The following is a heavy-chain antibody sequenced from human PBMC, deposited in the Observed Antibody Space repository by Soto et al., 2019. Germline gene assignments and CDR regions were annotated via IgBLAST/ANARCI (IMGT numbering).Heavy chain of an antibody. CDR3: AHRRDATVRVPAAISAWFDP. V-gene: IGHV2-5*02. Sequence: SGPTLVNPTQTLTLTCTFSGFSLSTSGEGVGWIRQPPGKALEWLALIFWDDDKRYNSSLRSRLTITRATSKNQVVLTLTNMDPVDTATYYCAHRRDATVRVPAAISAWFDPWGRVTQVTVCS. CDR2: IFWDDDK. D-gene: IGHD2-2*01. J-gene: IGHJ5*02. CDR1: GFSLSTSGEG.